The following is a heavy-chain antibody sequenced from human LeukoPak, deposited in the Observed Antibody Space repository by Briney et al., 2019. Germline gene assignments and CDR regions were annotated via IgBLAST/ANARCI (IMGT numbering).Heavy chain of an antibody. CDR1: GFTFDDYA. V-gene: IGHV3-23*01. CDR3: AKSRDQLLLYIDY. CDR2: ISGSGGST. D-gene: IGHD2-2*01. Sequence: GGSLRLSCAASGFTFDDYAMHWVRQAPGKGLEWVSGISGSGGSTYYADSVKGRFTISRDNSKNTLYLQMNSLRAEDTAVYYCAKSRDQLLLYIDYWGQGTLVTVSS. J-gene: IGHJ4*02.